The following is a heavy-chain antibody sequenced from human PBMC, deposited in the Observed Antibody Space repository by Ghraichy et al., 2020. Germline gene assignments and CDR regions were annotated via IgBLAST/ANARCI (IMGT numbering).Heavy chain of an antibody. CDR3: VKDMMQNVYYMDF. V-gene: IGHV3-30*02. Sequence: GGSLRLSCAASGFTFSSYAMHWVRQAPGKGLEWVAHIRDDGTDQSYADSVKGRFTISRDGSKNTVYLQVNGLRAEDTAAYYCVKDMMQNVYYMDFWGKGTTVTVSS. D-gene: IGHD3-16*01. CDR1: GFTFSSYA. J-gene: IGHJ6*03. CDR2: IRDDGTDQ.